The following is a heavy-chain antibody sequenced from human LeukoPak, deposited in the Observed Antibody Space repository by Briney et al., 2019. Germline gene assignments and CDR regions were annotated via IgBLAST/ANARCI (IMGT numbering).Heavy chain of an antibody. CDR3: ARAQYGDYVDY. CDR1: GGSISSYY. J-gene: IGHJ4*02. V-gene: IGHV4-59*01. D-gene: IGHD4-17*01. Sequence: SETLSLTCTVSGGSISSYYWSWIRQPPGKGLEWIGYIYYSGSTNYNPSLKSRVTISVDTSKNQFSLKLSSVTAAGTAVYYCARAQYGDYVDYWGQGTLVTVSS. CDR2: IYYSGST.